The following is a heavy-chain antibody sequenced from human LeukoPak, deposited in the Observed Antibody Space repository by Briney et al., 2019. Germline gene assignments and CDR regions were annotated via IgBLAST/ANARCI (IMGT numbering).Heavy chain of an antibody. Sequence: ASAKVSCKASGGTFSSYAISWVRQAPGQGLEWMGRIIPILGIANYAQKFQGRVTITADKSTSTAYMELSSLRSEDTAVYYCARGYSYGGGDFDYWGQGTLVTVSS. J-gene: IGHJ4*02. CDR1: GGTFSSYA. V-gene: IGHV1-69*04. CDR2: IIPILGIA. D-gene: IGHD5-18*01. CDR3: ARGYSYGGGDFDY.